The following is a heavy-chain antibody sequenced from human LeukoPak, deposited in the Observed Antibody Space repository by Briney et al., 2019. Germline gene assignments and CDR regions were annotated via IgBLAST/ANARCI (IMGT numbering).Heavy chain of an antibody. CDR1: GGSISSSSYY. Sequence: SETLSLTCTVSGGSISSSSYYWGWIRQPPGKGLEWIGSIYYSGSTYYNPSLKSRVTISVDTSKNQFSLKLSSVTAADTAVYYCARGPYDFWSGYSLWGNWFDPWGQGTLVTVSS. J-gene: IGHJ5*02. V-gene: IGHV4-39*01. CDR3: ARGPYDFWSGYSLWGNWFDP. CDR2: IYYSGST. D-gene: IGHD3-3*01.